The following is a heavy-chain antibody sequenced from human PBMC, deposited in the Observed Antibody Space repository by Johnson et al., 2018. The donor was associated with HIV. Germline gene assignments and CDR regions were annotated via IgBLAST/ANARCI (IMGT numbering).Heavy chain of an antibody. CDR1: GFTFSTYA. CDR3: APDIVSPENI. Sequence: QVQLVESGGGVVQPGGSLRLSCAASGFTFSTYAMHWVRQAPGKGLEWVAAISYDGSNKYYADSGKGRFTISRDNSKNTLYLQMNSLRAEDTAVYYCAPDIVSPENIWGQGTMVTVSS. V-gene: IGHV3-30*04. CDR2: ISYDGSNK. J-gene: IGHJ3*02. D-gene: IGHD2-15*01.